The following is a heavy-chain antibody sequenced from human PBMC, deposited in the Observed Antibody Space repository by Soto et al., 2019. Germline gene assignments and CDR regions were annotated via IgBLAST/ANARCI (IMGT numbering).Heavy chain of an antibody. CDR2: ISYDGGNK. Sequence: QVQLAESGGGVVQPGRSLRLSCAASGFTFSSSGIHWVRQAPGKGLEWVAVISYDGGNKYYVDSVKGRFTISRDNSKNTLYLQMNSLRAEDTAVYYCATDFSGWYGSSEYGFWGQGTLVTVSS. V-gene: IGHV3-30*03. J-gene: IGHJ4*02. CDR3: ATDFSGWYGSSEYGF. CDR1: GFTFSSSG. D-gene: IGHD6-19*01.